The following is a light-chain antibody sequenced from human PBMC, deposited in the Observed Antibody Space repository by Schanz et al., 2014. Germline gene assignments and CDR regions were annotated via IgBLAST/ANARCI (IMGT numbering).Light chain of an antibody. CDR1: SSDVGGYNY. J-gene: IGLJ2*01. CDR3: SSYASSSTL. V-gene: IGLV2-8*01. Sequence: QSVLTQPPSASGSPGQSVTISCTGTSSDVGGYNYVSWYQQHPGKAPKLMIYEVSKRPSGVPDRFSGSKSGNTASLTISGLQAEDEADYYCSSYASSSTLFGGGTKLTVL. CDR2: EVS.